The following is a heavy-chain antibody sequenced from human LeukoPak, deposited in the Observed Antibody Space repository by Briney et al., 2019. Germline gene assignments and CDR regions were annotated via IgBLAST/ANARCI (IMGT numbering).Heavy chain of an antibody. J-gene: IGHJ3*02. CDR3: ARGKDDAFDI. Sequence: GGSLGLSCAASGFMVSSNYMSWVRQAPGKGLEWVSVIYSGGSTYYADSVKGRFTIYRDNSKNTLYLQMNSLRAEDTAMYYCARGKDDAFDIWGQGTMVTVSS. V-gene: IGHV3-53*01. CDR1: GFMVSSNY. CDR2: IYSGGST.